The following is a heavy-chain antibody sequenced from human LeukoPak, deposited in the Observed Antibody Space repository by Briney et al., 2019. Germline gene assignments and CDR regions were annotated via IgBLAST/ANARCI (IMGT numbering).Heavy chain of an antibody. D-gene: IGHD3-16*02. Sequence: GGSLRLSCAASGFTFSNYWMHWVRQAPGKGLVWVSRINSDGSITNYADSVKGRFTISRDNAKNTLYLQMNSLRAEDTAVFYCARGARNYVWGSYLHMWGQGTLVTVSS. CDR3: ARGARNYVWGSYLHM. CDR2: INSDGSIT. V-gene: IGHV3-74*01. CDR1: GFTFSNYW. J-gene: IGHJ4*02.